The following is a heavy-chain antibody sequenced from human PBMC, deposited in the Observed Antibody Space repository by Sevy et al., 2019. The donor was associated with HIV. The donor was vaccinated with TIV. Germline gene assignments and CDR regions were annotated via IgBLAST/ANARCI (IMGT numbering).Heavy chain of an antibody. Sequence: GKSLKISCAASGFTVSSNYMSWVRQAPGKGLEWVSVIFSGGATYYADSVKGRFTISRDTSKNTLYLQMNGLRAEDTAVYFCARDRSGFGCFDSWGQGTLVTVSS. CDR3: ARDRSGFGCFDS. V-gene: IGHV3-53*01. D-gene: IGHD6-25*01. CDR1: GFTVSSNY. J-gene: IGHJ4*02. CDR2: IFSGGAT.